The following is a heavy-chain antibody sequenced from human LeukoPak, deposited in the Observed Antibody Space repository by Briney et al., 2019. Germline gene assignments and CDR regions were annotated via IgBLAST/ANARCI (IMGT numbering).Heavy chain of an antibody. Sequence: SVKVSCKASGGTFSSYAISWVRQAPGQGLEWMGGIIPIFGTANYAQKFQGRVTITADESTSTADMELSSLRSEDTAVYYCARAMVRGVIITHYYYYGMDVWGQGTTVTVSS. D-gene: IGHD3-10*01. CDR2: IIPIFGTA. J-gene: IGHJ6*02. V-gene: IGHV1-69*13. CDR3: ARAMVRGVIITHYYYYGMDV. CDR1: GGTFSSYA.